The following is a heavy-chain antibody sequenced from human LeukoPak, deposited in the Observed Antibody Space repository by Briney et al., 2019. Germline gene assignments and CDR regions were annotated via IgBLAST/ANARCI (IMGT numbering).Heavy chain of an antibody. CDR3: ARDPEYSMVRGVITVLDY. CDR2: INAGNGNT. CDR1: GYTFTSYA. Sequence: ASVKVSCKASGYTFTSYAMHWVRQAPGQRLEWMGWINAGNGNTKYSQKFQGRVTITRDTSASTAYMELSSLRSEDTAVYYCARDPEYSMVRGVITVLDYWGQGTLVTVSS. D-gene: IGHD3-10*01. J-gene: IGHJ4*02. V-gene: IGHV1-3*01.